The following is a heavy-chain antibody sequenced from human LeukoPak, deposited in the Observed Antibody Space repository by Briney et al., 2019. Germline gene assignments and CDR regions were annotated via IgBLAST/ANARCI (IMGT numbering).Heavy chain of an antibody. J-gene: IGHJ4*02. CDR2: IYYSEST. D-gene: IGHD2-2*01. CDR1: GSIXSYY. Sequence: GSIXSYYXXXLRQPPGKGLHWIVYIYYSESTNYNPSLTSRVTISVDTSKNQCSLTLSSVTAADTAVYYFAGDKTSSFDYGGQGPLVTVS. V-gene: IGHV4-59*01. CDR3: AGDKTSSFDY.